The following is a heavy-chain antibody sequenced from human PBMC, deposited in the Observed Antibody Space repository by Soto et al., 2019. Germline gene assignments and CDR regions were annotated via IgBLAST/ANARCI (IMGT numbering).Heavy chain of an antibody. CDR3: ARGVTAGVDY. Sequence: QVQLVQSGAEVREPGASVKVSCKASGYSFTSLDINWVRQTTGQGLEWIGWMQPRSGRTGYAQKFQGRVTMTRDTSINTACMELSSLTSDYTAFYYCARGVTAGVDYWGQGTLVTVSS. J-gene: IGHJ4*02. CDR1: GYSFTSLD. V-gene: IGHV1-8*01. D-gene: IGHD1-26*01. CDR2: MQPRSGRT.